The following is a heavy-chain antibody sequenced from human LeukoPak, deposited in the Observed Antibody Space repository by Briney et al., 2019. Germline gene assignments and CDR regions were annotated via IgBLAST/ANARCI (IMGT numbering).Heavy chain of an antibody. CDR2: IYSSGTT. Sequence: SETLSLTCTVSGGSISSHYWSWIRQPPGRGLEWIGYIYSSGTTNYNPSLKSRVTISVDTSRNQFSLKLNSVTAADTAVYYCARASFGDYSAEYFHHWGQGTLVTVSS. D-gene: IGHD4-17*01. CDR1: GGSISSHY. J-gene: IGHJ1*01. CDR3: ARASFGDYSAEYFHH. V-gene: IGHV4-59*11.